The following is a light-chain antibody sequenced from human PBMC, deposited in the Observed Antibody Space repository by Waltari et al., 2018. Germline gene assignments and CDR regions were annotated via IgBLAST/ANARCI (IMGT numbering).Light chain of an antibody. CDR1: TSDVGGYHY. CDR3: CSYAGSYTYV. Sequence: QSALTQPRSVSGSPGQSVTIPCTGTTSDVGGYHYVSWFHQHPGKAPKLIIYDVSERPSGVPDRFSGSKSDNTASLTISGLQAEDEADYYCCSYAGSYTYVFGSGTKVTVL. CDR2: DVS. V-gene: IGLV2-11*01. J-gene: IGLJ1*01.